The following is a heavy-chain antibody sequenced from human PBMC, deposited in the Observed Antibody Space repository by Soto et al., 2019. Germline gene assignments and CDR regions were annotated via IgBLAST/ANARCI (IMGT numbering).Heavy chain of an antibody. CDR3: ARAHGPYYDSSYYGLARNYFDY. V-gene: IGHV3-30-3*01. J-gene: IGHJ4*02. D-gene: IGHD3-22*01. CDR2: ISFDGSNR. Sequence: GGSLRLSCAATGFTFSSQAMNWVRQAPGKGLEWVSVISFDGSNRYYAEPVRGRYTISRDNSKNILYLHMNSLRPDDTAIYYCARAHGPYYDSSYYGLARNYFDYWGQGALVTVSS. CDR1: GFTFSSQA.